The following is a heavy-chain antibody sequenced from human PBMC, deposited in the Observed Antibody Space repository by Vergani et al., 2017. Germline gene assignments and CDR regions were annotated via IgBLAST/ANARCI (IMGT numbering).Heavy chain of an antibody. V-gene: IGHV4-38-2*01. Sequence: HVQLQDSGPGLVKPSETLTLTCDVSDSSIMTNPYWGWFRQSPGKGLEWIGCIHHSGDTHYNSSLKSRVSISIVSSSKFSLILTSVIAADTAIYYCARHRGSGGFFPSSYFYGMDVWGHGTTVTGS. D-gene: IGHD3-10*01. CDR2: IHHSGDT. CDR3: ARHRGSGGFFPSSYFYGMDV. J-gene: IGHJ6*02. CDR1: DSSIMTNPY.